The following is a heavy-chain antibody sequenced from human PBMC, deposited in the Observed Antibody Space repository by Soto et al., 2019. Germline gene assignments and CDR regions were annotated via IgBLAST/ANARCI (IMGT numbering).Heavy chain of an antibody. J-gene: IGHJ5*02. V-gene: IGHV1-18*01. Sequence: QVQLVQSGAEVKKPGASVKVSCKASGYTFTSYDITWVRQTPGQGLEWMGWISAYNGNTNYAQKLQGRVTMTTDTSTSTAYMELRSLRSDDTAVYYCARSPTVRGVIIRTWERWFGPWGQGTLVTVSS. CDR3: ARSPTVRGVIIRTWERWFGP. D-gene: IGHD3-10*01. CDR2: ISAYNGNT. CDR1: GYTFTSYD.